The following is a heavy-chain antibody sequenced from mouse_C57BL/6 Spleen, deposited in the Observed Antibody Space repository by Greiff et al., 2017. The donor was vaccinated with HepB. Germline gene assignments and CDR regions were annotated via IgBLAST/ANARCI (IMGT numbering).Heavy chain of an antibody. J-gene: IGHJ1*03. Sequence: EVKLVESEGGLVQPGSSMKLSCTASGFTFSDYYMAWVRQVPEKGLEWVANINYDGSSTYYLDSLKSRFIISRDNAKNILYLQMSSLKSEDTATYYCARDRHYYGSSYVTFDVWGTGTTVTVSS. D-gene: IGHD1-1*01. V-gene: IGHV5-16*01. CDR3: ARDRHYYGSSYVTFDV. CDR2: INYDGSST. CDR1: GFTFSDYY.